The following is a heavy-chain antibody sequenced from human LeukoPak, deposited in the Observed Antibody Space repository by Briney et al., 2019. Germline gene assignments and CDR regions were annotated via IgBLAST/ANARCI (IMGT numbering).Heavy chain of an antibody. CDR2: ISGSGGST. Sequence: AGGSLRLTCAASGFTLSSYAMSWVRQAPGKGLEWVSAISGSGGSTYYADSVKGRFTISRDNSKNTLYLQMNSLRAGDTAVYYCAKVYYSNYYYYGMDVWGQGTTVTVSS. CDR3: AKVYYSNYYYYGMDV. J-gene: IGHJ6*02. D-gene: IGHD4-11*01. V-gene: IGHV3-23*01. CDR1: GFTLSSYA.